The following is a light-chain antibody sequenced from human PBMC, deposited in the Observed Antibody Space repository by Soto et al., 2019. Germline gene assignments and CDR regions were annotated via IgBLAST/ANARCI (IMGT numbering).Light chain of an antibody. CDR1: SSNIGGNC. J-gene: IGLJ1*01. CDR3: GSWDSSLRAYV. CDR2: DDN. V-gene: IGLV1-51*01. Sequence: QSVMTQPPSVSAAPGQKVTISCSGSSSNIGGNCVSWYQQLPGTAPKLLIYDDNKRPSEIPDRFSGSKSGTSATLGITGFQTGDEAYYYCGSWDSSLRAYVFGTGTKVTVL.